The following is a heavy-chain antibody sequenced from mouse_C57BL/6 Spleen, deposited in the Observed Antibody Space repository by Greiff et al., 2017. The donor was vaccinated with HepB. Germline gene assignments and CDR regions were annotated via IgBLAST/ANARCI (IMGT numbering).Heavy chain of an antibody. J-gene: IGHJ3*01. Sequence: VHLVESGAELARPGASVKLSCKASGYTFTSYGISWVKQRTGQGLEWIGEIYPRSGNTYYNEKFKGKATLTADKSSSTAYMELRSLTSEDSAVYFCANGIYYDPSAYWGQGTLVTVSA. V-gene: IGHV1-81*01. CDR3: ANGIYYDPSAY. CDR2: IYPRSGNT. D-gene: IGHD2-4*01. CDR1: GYTFTSYG.